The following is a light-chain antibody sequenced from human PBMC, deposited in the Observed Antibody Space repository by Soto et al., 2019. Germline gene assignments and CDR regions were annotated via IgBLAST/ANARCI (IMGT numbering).Light chain of an antibody. J-gene: IGLJ1*01. Sequence: QSVRSQPRSVSVSPGRSVTISCTGTSSDVGGYNYVSWYQHHTGKAPKLMIYDVDKRPSGVPGRFSGSKSGNTASLTISGLQAEDEADYYCCSNAGSYPLVFGTGTKVTVL. CDR3: CSNAGSYPLV. V-gene: IGLV2-11*01. CDR2: DVD. CDR1: SSDVGGYNY.